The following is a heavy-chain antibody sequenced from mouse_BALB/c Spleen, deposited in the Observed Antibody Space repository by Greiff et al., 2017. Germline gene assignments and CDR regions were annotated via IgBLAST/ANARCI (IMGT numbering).Heavy chain of an antibody. V-gene: IGHV2-6-2*01. CDR1: GFSLTSYG. D-gene: IGHD1-1*01. J-gene: IGHJ4*01. CDR3: ARQIYYYGSSYAMDY. Sequence: VHLVESGPDLVAPSQSLSITCTVSGFSLTSYGVHWVRQPPGKGLEWLVVIWSDGSTTYNSALKSRLSISKDNSKSQVFLKMNSLQTDDTAMYYCARQIYYYGSSYAMDYWGQGTSVTVSS. CDR2: IWSDGST.